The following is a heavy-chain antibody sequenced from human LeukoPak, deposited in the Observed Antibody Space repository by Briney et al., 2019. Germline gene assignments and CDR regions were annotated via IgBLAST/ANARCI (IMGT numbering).Heavy chain of an antibody. CDR2: TYYSGST. J-gene: IGHJ3*02. V-gene: IGHV4-59*01. D-gene: IGHD4-23*01. Sequence: SETLSLTCTVSGGSISSYYWSWIRQPPGKGLEWIGYTYYSGSTNYNPSLKSRVTISVDTSKNQFSLKLSSVTAADTAVYYCAREEVGGPDAFDIWGQGTMVTVSS. CDR1: GGSISSYY. CDR3: AREEVGGPDAFDI.